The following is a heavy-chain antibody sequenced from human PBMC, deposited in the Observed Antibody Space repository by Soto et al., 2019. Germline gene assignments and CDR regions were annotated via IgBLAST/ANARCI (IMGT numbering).Heavy chain of an antibody. J-gene: IGHJ4*02. CDR1: GGSFSGYC. CDR3: ARDKITGLFDY. D-gene: IGHD2-8*02. V-gene: IGHV4-34*01. Sequence: SETLSLTCAVYGGSFSGYCWTWIRQPPGTGLEWIGEINPGGSTYYNPSLKSRVTISVDTSKNQFSLKLTSVTAADTAVYYCARDKITGLFDYWGQGTLVTVSS. CDR2: INPGGST.